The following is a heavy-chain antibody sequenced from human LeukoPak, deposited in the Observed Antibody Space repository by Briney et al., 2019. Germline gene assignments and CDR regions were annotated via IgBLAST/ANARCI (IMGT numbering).Heavy chain of an antibody. J-gene: IGHJ4*02. V-gene: IGHV3-23*01. CDR2: VGGSGGST. CDR1: GFTFSSYA. CDR3: AKLGLRYFFDY. Sequence: GGSLRLSCAASGFTFSSYAMSWVRQAPGKGLEWVSAVGGSGGSTYYADSVKGRFTISRDNSKNTLYLQMNSLRAEDTAVYYCAKLGLRYFFDYWGQGTLVTVSS. D-gene: IGHD3-3*01.